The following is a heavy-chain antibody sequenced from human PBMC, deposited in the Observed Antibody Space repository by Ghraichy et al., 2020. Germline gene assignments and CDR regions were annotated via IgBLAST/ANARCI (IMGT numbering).Heavy chain of an antibody. Sequence: GGSLRLSCAASGFFFSNYAMTWVRQAPGMVLAWVSFISFTGANTSYEDSVKGRFTISRDNSKNTLYLQMNSLRAEDTSIYYCAKYDYCSGATCATDYYYGLDLGGQGTTGTVDS. CDR3: AKYDYCSGATCATDYYYGLDL. D-gene: IGHD2-15*01. CDR2: ISFTGANT. V-gene: IGHV3-23*01. CDR1: GFFFSNYA. J-gene: IGHJ6*01.